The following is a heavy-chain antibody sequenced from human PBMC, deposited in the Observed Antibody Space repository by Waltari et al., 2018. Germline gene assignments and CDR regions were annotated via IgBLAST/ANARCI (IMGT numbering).Heavy chain of an antibody. Sequence: EVQLVQSGAEVKKPGESLKISCKGSGYSFTSYWIGWVRQMPGKGLEWMGITYPGDSDTSYSPSFQGQVTISADKSISTAYLQWSSLKASDTAMYYCARQEGYCSGGICSFDYWGQGTLVTVSS. D-gene: IGHD2-15*01. CDR1: GYSFTSYW. V-gene: IGHV5-51*01. CDR2: TYPGDSDT. J-gene: IGHJ4*02. CDR3: ARQEGYCSGGICSFDY.